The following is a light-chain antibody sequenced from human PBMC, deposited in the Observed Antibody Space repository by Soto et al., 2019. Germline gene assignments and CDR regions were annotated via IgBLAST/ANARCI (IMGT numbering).Light chain of an antibody. V-gene: IGLV2-11*01. Sequence: QSVLTKPASVSGFPGQSITLSCPGTSSDVCGYNYVSCYQQHPGKAPKLMIYDVARWPSGVPDRFSGSKSGNTASLTISGLQAEDEADYFCCSYAGGYTDLFGTGTKVNV. J-gene: IGLJ1*01. CDR2: DVA. CDR3: CSYAGGYTDL. CDR1: SSDVCGYNY.